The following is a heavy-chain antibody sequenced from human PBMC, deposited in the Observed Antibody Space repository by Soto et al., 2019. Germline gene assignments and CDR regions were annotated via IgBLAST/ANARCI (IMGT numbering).Heavy chain of an antibody. Sequence: SETLSLTCAVSGGSISSGGYSWSWIRQPPGKGLEWIGYIYHSGSTYYNPSLKSRVTISVDRSKNQFSLKLSSVTAADTAVYYCARNIVLMVYREVGWFDPWGQGTLVTVS. V-gene: IGHV4-30-2*01. CDR3: ARNIVLMVYREVGWFDP. CDR1: GGSISSGGYS. J-gene: IGHJ5*02. D-gene: IGHD2-8*01. CDR2: IYHSGST.